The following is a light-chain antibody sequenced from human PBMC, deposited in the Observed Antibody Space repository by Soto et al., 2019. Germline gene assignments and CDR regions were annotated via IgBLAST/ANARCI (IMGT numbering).Light chain of an antibody. J-gene: IGLJ1*01. CDR2: ANT. V-gene: IGLV1-40*01. Sequence: QSVLTQPPSVSGAPGQRVTISCTGSSSNIGTGFHVHWYQQLPGAAPKLLIYANTNRPSGVPARFSASKSGTSASLAITGLQAEDEADYYCQAQDNRLSALYVFGTGTKVTVL. CDR3: QAQDNRLSALYV. CDR1: SSNIGTGFH.